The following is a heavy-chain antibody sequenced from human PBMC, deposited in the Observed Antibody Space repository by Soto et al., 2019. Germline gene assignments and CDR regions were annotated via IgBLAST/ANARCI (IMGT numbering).Heavy chain of an antibody. CDR2: ISGSGGST. D-gene: IGHD3-22*01. CDR3: AKYYYYDSSGYSWRYFDY. V-gene: IGHV3-23*01. Sequence: EVQLLESGGGLVQPGGSLRLSCAASGFTFSSYAMSWVRQAPGKGLEWVSAISGSGGSTYYADSVKGRFTISRDNSKNTLYLQMNSVRAEDTAVYYCAKYYYYDSSGYSWRYFDYWGQGTLVTVSS. CDR1: GFTFSSYA. J-gene: IGHJ4*02.